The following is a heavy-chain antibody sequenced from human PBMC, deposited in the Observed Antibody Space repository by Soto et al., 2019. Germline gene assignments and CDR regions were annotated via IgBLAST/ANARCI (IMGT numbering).Heavy chain of an antibody. CDR1: GFTFSSYA. Sequence: QVQLVESGGGVVQPGRSLRLSCAASGFTFSSYAMHWVRQAPGKGLEWVAVISYDGSNKYYADSVKGRFTISRDNYKNTLYLQMSGLRAEDTAVYYCAREADYGMDVWGQGTTVTVSS. CDR3: AREADYGMDV. CDR2: ISYDGSNK. J-gene: IGHJ6*02. V-gene: IGHV3-30-3*01.